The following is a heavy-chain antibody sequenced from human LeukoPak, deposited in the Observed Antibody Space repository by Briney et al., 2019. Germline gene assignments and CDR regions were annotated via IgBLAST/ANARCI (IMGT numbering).Heavy chain of an antibody. CDR3: ARDVTYYGGDWFDP. Sequence: GGSLRLSCAASGFTFSSSAMIWVRQAPGKGLEWVSYISSGSSTIYYADPVRGRFTISRDNAKNSLYLQMNSLRAEDTAVYYCARDVTYYGGDWFDPWGQGTLVTVSS. D-gene: IGHD4-23*01. J-gene: IGHJ5*02. CDR1: GFTFSSSA. CDR2: ISSGSSTI. V-gene: IGHV3-48*04.